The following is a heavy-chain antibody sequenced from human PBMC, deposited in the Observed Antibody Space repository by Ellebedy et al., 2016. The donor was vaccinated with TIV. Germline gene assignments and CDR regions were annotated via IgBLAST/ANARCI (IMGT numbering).Heavy chain of an antibody. J-gene: IGHJ5*02. CDR2: IYTSGST. V-gene: IGHV4-4*07. D-gene: IGHD5-18*01. CDR3: ARAPRGYSYGPIYP. CDR1: GGSISSYY. Sequence: SETLSLXCTVSGGSISSYYWSWIRQPAGKGLEWIGRIYTSGSTNYNPSLKSRVTMSVDTSKNQFSLKLSSVTAADTAVYYCARAPRGYSYGPIYPWGQGTLVTVSS.